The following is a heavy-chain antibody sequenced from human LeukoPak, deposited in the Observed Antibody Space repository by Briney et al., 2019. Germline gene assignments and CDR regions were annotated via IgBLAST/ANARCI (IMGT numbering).Heavy chain of an antibody. CDR3: ARGASEVGAIPIFDY. Sequence: GGSLRLSCAASGFTFSSYAMIWVRQAPGKGLEWVSAISGSGGSTYYADSVKGRFTISRDNAKNSLYLQMNSLRAEDTAVYYCARGASEVGAIPIFDYWGQGTLVTVSS. CDR1: GFTFSSYA. CDR2: ISGSGGST. J-gene: IGHJ4*02. V-gene: IGHV3-23*01. D-gene: IGHD1-26*01.